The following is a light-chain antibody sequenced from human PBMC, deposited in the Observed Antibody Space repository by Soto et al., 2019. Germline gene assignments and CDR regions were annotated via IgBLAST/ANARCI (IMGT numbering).Light chain of an antibody. CDR2: KAS. Sequence: DVQMTQSPSTLSASVGDRVTITCRASQSISNWLAWYQQKPGKAPKLLIYKASTLESGVPSRFSGSGSGTDFTLTISSLQPDDFATYYCQQYNSYWTFGQGTKVDIK. CDR3: QQYNSYWT. V-gene: IGKV1-5*03. J-gene: IGKJ1*01. CDR1: QSISNW.